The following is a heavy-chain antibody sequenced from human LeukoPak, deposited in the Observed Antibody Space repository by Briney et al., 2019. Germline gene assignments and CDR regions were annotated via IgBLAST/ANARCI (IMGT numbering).Heavy chain of an antibody. D-gene: IGHD3-22*01. J-gene: IGHJ4*02. V-gene: IGHV4-4*07. CDR2: IYTSGIT. CDR1: GGSISSYY. CDR3: ARESSGYSFVDY. Sequence: PSETLSLTCTVSGGSISSYYWSWIRQPAGKGLEWIGRIYTSGITNYNPSLKSRVTMSVDTSKNQFSLILISVTAADTAVYYCARESSGYSFVDYWGQGPLVTVSS.